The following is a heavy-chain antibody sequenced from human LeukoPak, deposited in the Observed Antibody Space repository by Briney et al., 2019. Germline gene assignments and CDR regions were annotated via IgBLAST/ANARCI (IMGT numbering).Heavy chain of an antibody. CDR3: AKPIGASRPDAFDI. Sequence: GGSLRLSCAASGFTFSSYGMHWVRQAPGKGLEWVAVISYDGSNKYYADSVKGRFTISRDNSKNTLYLQMNSLRAEDTAVYYCAKPIGASRPDAFDIWGQGTMVTVSS. CDR2: ISYDGSNK. V-gene: IGHV3-30*18. CDR1: GFTFSSYG. D-gene: IGHD1-26*01. J-gene: IGHJ3*02.